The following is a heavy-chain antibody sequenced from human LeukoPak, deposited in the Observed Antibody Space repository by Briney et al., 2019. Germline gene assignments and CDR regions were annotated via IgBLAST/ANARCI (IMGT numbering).Heavy chain of an antibody. CDR1: TFIFSDYW. V-gene: IGHV3-74*01. J-gene: IGHJ3*02. CDR3: ARTRGNAFDI. Sequence: GGSLRLSCAASTFIFSDYWMHWVRQVPGKGLVWVSRVDTDGDTTRYADPVRGRFTISRDNAKNTPYLHMHNLRAEDTAIYYCARTRGNAFDIWGQGTMVTVSS. CDR2: VDTDGDTT. D-gene: IGHD3-10*01.